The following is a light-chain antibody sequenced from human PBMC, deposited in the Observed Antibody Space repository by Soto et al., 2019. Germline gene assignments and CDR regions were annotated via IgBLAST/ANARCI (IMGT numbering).Light chain of an antibody. V-gene: IGKV3-15*01. CDR1: QRVDTSF. CDR3: LQYNNWRT. CDR2: DAS. J-gene: IGKJ1*01. Sequence: EIVLTQSPGTLSLSPGDSATLSCRASQRVDTSFLAWYQQKPGQAPRLLIYDASTRAAGIPARFSGSGSGTEFTLTISSLQSEDFAVYYCLQYNNWRTFGQGTKVDIK.